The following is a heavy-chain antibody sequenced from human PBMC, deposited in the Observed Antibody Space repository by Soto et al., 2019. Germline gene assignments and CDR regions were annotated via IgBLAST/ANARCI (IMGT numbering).Heavy chain of an antibody. D-gene: IGHD4-17*01. CDR1: GGSISSSSYY. CDR3: ARHPNDYGDYGRAFDI. Sequence: QLQLQESGPGLVKPSETLSLTCTVSGGSISSSSYYWGWIRQPPAKGLEWIGSIYYSGSTYYNPSLKRRVTISVDTSMNQFSLILSSVNAADTAVYYCARHPNDYGDYGRAFDIWGQGTMVTVSS. CDR2: IYYSGST. J-gene: IGHJ3*02. V-gene: IGHV4-39*01.